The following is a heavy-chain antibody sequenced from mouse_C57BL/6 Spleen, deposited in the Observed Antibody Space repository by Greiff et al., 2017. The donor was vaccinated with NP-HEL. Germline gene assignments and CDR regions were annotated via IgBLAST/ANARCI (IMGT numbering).Heavy chain of an antibody. J-gene: IGHJ2*01. CDR1: GYTFTSYW. CDR2: IYPGSGST. D-gene: IGHD2-12*01. CDR3: ARSAYYSGYYFDY. V-gene: IGHV1-55*01. Sequence: VQLQQPGAELVKPGASVKMSCKASGYTFTSYWITWVKQRPGQGLEWIGDIYPGSGSTNYNEKFKSKATLTVDTSSSTAYMQLSSLTSEDAAVYYCARSAYYSGYYFDYWGQGTTLTVSS.